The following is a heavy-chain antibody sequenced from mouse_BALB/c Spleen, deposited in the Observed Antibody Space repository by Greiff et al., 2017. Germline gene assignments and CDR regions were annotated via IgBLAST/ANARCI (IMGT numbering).Heavy chain of an antibody. V-gene: IGHV14-3*02. J-gene: IGHJ4*01. Sequence: VQLQQSGAELVKPGASVKLSCTASGFNIKDTYMHWVKQRPEQGLEWIGRIDPANGNTKYDPKFQGKATITADTSSNTAYLQLSSLTSEDTAVYYCARWDYGSSYRSMDYWGQGTSVTVSS. CDR2: IDPANGNT. CDR1: GFNIKDTY. D-gene: IGHD1-1*01. CDR3: ARWDYGSSYRSMDY.